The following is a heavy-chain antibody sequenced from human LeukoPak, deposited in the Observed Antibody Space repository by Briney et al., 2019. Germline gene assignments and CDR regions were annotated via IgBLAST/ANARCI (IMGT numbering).Heavy chain of an antibody. J-gene: IGHJ4*02. CDR3: AKYGDILTGYPYYFDY. D-gene: IGHD3-9*01. CDR2: ISGGGGCT. CDR1: GFTFDDYA. V-gene: IGHV3-23*01. Sequence: PGGSLRLSCAASGFTFDDYAMHWVRQAPGKGLEWVSAISGGGGCTYYADSVKGRLTISGDNSKNTLYLQMNSLRAEDTAVYYCAKYGDILTGYPYYFDYWGQGTLVTVSS.